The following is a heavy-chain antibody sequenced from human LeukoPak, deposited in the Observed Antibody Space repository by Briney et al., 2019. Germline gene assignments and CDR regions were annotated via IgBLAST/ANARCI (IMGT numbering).Heavy chain of an antibody. J-gene: IGHJ4*02. CDR2: IGPTGTDR. V-gene: IGHV3-21*01. CDR3: ATETIGRHYDY. Sequence: GGSLRLSCAASGFTFSSCGFNWVRQAPGKGLEWVSSIGPTGTDRYYADSVRGRFTISRDNAKNSMYLQVDSLRDEDTAVYYCATETIGRHYDYWGQGTLLTVSS. CDR1: GFTFSSCG. D-gene: IGHD1-14*01.